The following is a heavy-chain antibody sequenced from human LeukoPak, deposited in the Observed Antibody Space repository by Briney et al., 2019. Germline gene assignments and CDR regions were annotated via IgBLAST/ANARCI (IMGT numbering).Heavy chain of an antibody. CDR2: IYSDGRT. J-gene: IGHJ4*02. CDR3: ARVWHCTSTSCYDY. CDR1: GFTVSTNY. Sequence: PGGSLRLSCAASGFTVSTNYMSWVRQAPGKGLEWVSVIYSDGRTYYADSVRGRFTISRDNAKNSLYLQMNSLRDEDTAVYYCARVWHCTSTSCYDYWGQGTLVTVSS. D-gene: IGHD2-2*01. V-gene: IGHV3-53*01.